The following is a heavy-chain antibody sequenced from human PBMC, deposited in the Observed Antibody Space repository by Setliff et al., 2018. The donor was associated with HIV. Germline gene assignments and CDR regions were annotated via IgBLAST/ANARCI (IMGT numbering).Heavy chain of an antibody. CDR2: INHSGGT. CDR1: SYSISSSYY. V-gene: IGHV4-38-2*01. Sequence: SETLSLTCAVSSYSISSSYYWSWIRQPPGKGLEWIGEINHSGGTNYNPSLKSRVTMSIDTSKNQFSLNVSSVTAADTAVYYCARGWGHDGFDFWGQGTMVTVSS. J-gene: IGHJ3*01. D-gene: IGHD6-19*01. CDR3: ARGWGHDGFDF.